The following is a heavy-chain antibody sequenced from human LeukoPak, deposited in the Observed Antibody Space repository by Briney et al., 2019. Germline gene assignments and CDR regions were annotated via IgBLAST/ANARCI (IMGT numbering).Heavy chain of an antibody. CDR3: ARDPYCSSTSCYNEVGL. CDR1: GFTFSSYW. D-gene: IGHD2-2*02. J-gene: IGHJ4*02. CDR2: ISYDGSNK. V-gene: IGHV3-30-3*01. Sequence: GGSLRLSCTVSGFTFSSYWMSWVRQAPGKGLEWVAVISYDGSNKYYADSVKGRFTISRDNSKNTLYLQMNSLRAEDTAVYYCARDPYCSSTSCYNEVGLWGQGTLVNGS.